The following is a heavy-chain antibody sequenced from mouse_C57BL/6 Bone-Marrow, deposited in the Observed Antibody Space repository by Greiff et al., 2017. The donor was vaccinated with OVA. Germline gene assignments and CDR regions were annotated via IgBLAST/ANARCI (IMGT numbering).Heavy chain of an antibody. Sequence: EVQLVESGGGLVQPGGSMKLSCAASGFTFSDAWMDWVRQSPEKGLEWVAEIRNKANNHATYYAESVKGRFTISRDDSKSSVYLQMNSLRAEDTGIYYCTRGLLLRYYAMDYWGQGTSVTVSS. CDR1: GFTFSDAW. CDR3: TRGLLLRYYAMDY. D-gene: IGHD1-1*01. J-gene: IGHJ4*01. CDR2: IRNKANNHAT. V-gene: IGHV6-6*01.